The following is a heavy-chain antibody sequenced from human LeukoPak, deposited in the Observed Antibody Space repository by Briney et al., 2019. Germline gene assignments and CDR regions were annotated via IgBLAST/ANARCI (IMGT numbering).Heavy chain of an antibody. CDR1: GFSLSTRGVG. J-gene: IGHJ5*02. Sequence: SGPTLVKPTQTLTLTCTFSGFSLSTRGVGVGWIRQPPGKALEWLALIYWDDDKRYSPSLKSRLTITKDTSKNQVVLTMTNMDPVDTATYYCARAELITFGGVIVLYNWFDPWGQGTLVTVSS. CDR2: IYWDDDK. CDR3: ARAELITFGGVIVLYNWFDP. V-gene: IGHV2-5*02. D-gene: IGHD3-16*02.